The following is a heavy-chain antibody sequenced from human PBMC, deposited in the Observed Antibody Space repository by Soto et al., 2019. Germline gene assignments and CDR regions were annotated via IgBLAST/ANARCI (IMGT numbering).Heavy chain of an antibody. CDR3: ASVRGGDDYAMDV. V-gene: IGHV4-4*02. Sequence: QVQLQESGPGLVKPSGTLSLTCAVSGGSISSSNGWSWVRQPPGKGLEWIGEIDHRGSPNYNPSLESRVTISVDKSKDQFSLKLSSVPAADTAVYYCASVRGGDDYAMDVWGQGTTVTVSS. CDR1: GGSISSSNG. J-gene: IGHJ6*02. D-gene: IGHD3-10*02. CDR2: IDHRGSP.